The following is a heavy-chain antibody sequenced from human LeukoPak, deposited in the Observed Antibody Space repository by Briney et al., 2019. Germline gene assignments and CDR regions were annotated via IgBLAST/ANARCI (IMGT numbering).Heavy chain of an antibody. CDR1: GGSISSYY. V-gene: IGHV4-4*07. J-gene: IGHJ4*02. CDR2: IYTSGST. D-gene: IGHD3-22*01. CDR3: ARGPYYYDSSGCFDY. Sequence: SETLSLTCTVSGGSISSYYWNWIRQPAGKGLEWIGRIYTSGSTNYNPSLKSRVTISVDTSKNQFSLKLSSVTAADTAVYYCARGPYYYDSSGCFDYWGQGTLVSVSS.